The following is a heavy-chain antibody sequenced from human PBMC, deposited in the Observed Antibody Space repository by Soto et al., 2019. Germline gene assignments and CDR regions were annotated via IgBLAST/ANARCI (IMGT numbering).Heavy chain of an antibody. J-gene: IGHJ4*02. D-gene: IGHD6-13*01. Sequence: SETLSLTCTVSGGSISSGGYYWSWIRQHPGKGLEWIGYIYYSGSTYYNQSLKSRVTISVDTSKNQLSLKLRSVTAADTAVYYCARSVGSSWYYPPAHFDYWGQGTLVTVSS. CDR2: IYYSGST. CDR1: GGSISSGGYY. V-gene: IGHV4-31*03. CDR3: ARSVGSSWYYPPAHFDY.